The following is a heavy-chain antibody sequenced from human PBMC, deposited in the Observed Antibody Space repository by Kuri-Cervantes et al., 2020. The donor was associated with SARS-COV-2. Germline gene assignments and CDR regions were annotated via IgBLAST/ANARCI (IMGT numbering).Heavy chain of an antibody. V-gene: IGHV3-66*01. D-gene: IGHD2-15*01. CDR2: IYSGGST. Sequence: GESLKISCAAPGFTVSSNYMSWVRQAPGKGLEWVSVIYSGGSTYYADSVKGRFTISRDNSKNTLYLQMNSLRAEDTAVYYCARDSSVAAHPYYYYYGMDVWGQGTTVTVSS. J-gene: IGHJ6*02. CDR1: GFTVSSNY. CDR3: ARDSSVAAHPYYYYYGMDV.